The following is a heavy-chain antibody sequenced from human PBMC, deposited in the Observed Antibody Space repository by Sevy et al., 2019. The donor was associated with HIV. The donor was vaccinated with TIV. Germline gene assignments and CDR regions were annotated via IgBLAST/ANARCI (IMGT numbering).Heavy chain of an antibody. Sequence: GGSLRLSCAASGFTFSGYWMSWVRQSPGKGLQWVANIKQDGSKKEFVDSVKGRFTISRDNPKNSLYLQMNSLRAEDTAVYYCAREGAGGFDYWGQGTLVTVSS. CDR2: IKQDGSKK. D-gene: IGHD2-15*01. V-gene: IGHV3-7*01. CDR3: AREGAGGFDY. J-gene: IGHJ4*02. CDR1: GFTFSGYW.